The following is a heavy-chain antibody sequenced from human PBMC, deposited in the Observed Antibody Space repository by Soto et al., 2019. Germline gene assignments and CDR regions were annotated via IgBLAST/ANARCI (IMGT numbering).Heavy chain of an antibody. Sequence: QVQLQESGPGLVKPSQTLSLTCTVSGGSISSGGYYWSWIRQHPGKGLEWFGYIYYSGSTYYNPSPKSRVTITVDTSKNQFSLKLSSVIAADTAVYYCARVRVTYCGGDCYPHDAFDIWGQGTMVTVSS. D-gene: IGHD2-21*02. CDR3: ARVRVTYCGGDCYPHDAFDI. CDR2: IYYSGST. V-gene: IGHV4-31*03. J-gene: IGHJ3*02. CDR1: GGSISSGGYY.